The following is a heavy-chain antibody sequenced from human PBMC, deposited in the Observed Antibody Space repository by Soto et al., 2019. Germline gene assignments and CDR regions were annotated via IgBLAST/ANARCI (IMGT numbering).Heavy chain of an antibody. J-gene: IGHJ6*03. CDR1: GGTLSSYA. D-gene: IGHD6-13*01. V-gene: IGHV1-69*06. Sequence: ASVKGSCKASGGTLSSYAISWVRQAPGQGLEWMGGIIPIFGAPNYAQIFQGRVTITADTSASTAYMELTSLTSDDTAVYYCAREPSIAAVGIPFYSYYYMYVWAEGTAVTVS. CDR3: AREPSIAAVGIPFYSYYYMYV. CDR2: IIPIFGAP.